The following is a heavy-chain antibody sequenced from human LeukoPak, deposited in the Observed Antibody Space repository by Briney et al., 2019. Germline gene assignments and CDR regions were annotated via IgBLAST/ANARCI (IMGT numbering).Heavy chain of an antibody. CDR2: IRYDGGTK. Sequence: GGSLRLSCAASGFTFSSYDMHWVRQAPGKGLLWLAFIRYDGGTKYYADSVKARFTIARDNSKNTLYLQMNSLRAEDTAVYYCEKQKGYCSGGSCHPFDYWGQGTLVTVSS. CDR1: GFTFSSYD. D-gene: IGHD2-15*01. CDR3: EKQKGYCSGGSCHPFDY. J-gene: IGHJ4*02. V-gene: IGHV3-30*02.